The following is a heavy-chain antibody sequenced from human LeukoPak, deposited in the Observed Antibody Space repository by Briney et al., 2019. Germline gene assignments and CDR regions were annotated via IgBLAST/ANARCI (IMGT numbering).Heavy chain of an antibody. CDR2: IYSGGST. CDR3: ARGLRKTGADAFDI. Sequence: AGGSLRLSCAASGFTVSSNYMSWVRQAPGKGLEWVSVIYSGGSTYYADSVKGRFTISRDNSKNTLYLQMNSLRAEDTAVYYCARGLRKTGADAFDIWGQGTMVTVSS. V-gene: IGHV3-66*01. D-gene: IGHD4/OR15-4a*01. CDR1: GFTVSSNY. J-gene: IGHJ3*02.